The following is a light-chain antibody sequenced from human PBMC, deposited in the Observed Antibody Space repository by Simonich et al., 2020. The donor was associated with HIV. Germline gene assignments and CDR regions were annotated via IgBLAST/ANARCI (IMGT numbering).Light chain of an antibody. CDR3: QSYDSSIRV. J-gene: IGLJ2*01. V-gene: IGLV6-57*03. CDR1: SGSIASNS. CDR2: EDN. Sequence: NFMLTQPHSVSESPGKTVTISCPRSSGSIASNSVQWYPQRPGSAPTPVIYEDNQRPSGVPDRFSGSIDSSSNSASLTISGLKTEDEADYYCQSYDSSIRVVGGGTKVTVL.